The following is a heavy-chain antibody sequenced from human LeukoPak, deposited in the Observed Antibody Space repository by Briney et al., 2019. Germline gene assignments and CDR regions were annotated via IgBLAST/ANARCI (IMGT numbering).Heavy chain of an antibody. CDR3: AKGMTYYYDSSQLGY. CDR2: ISGSGGST. J-gene: IGHJ4*02. V-gene: IGHV3-23*01. D-gene: IGHD3-22*01. Sequence: GGSLRLSCAASGFTFSSYAMSWVRQAPGKGLEWASAISGSGGSTYYADSVKGRFTISRDNSKNTLYLQMNSLRAEDTAVYYCAKGMTYYYDSSQLGYWGQGTLVTVSS. CDR1: GFTFSSYA.